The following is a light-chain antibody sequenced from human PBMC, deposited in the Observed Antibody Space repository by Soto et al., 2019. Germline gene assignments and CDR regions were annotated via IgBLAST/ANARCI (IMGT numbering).Light chain of an antibody. CDR1: SSVVGAFNY. Sequence: QSALTQPASVSGSPGQSISISCIGTSSVVGAFNYVSWYQHHPGKAPQLIIYDVTSLPSGVSNRFSASKSGNTASLTISGLQAEDEADYYCSSYTTRNTEVFGTGTKVTVL. V-gene: IGLV2-14*03. J-gene: IGLJ1*01. CDR3: SSYTTRNTEV. CDR2: DVT.